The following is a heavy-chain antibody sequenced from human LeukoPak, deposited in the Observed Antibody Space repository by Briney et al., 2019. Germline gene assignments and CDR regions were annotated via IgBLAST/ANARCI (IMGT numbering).Heavy chain of an antibody. CDR3: ARTIYSSSWYYFDY. D-gene: IGHD6-13*01. CDR2: IRYDGGEM. Sequence: GGSLRLSCAASGFTFSSYSMSWVRQAPGKGLEWVGNIRYDGGEMYYVDSVKGRFTISRDNAKNSLYLQMNSLRAEDTAVYYCARTIYSSSWYYFDYWGQGTLVTVSS. CDR1: GFTFSSYS. J-gene: IGHJ4*02. V-gene: IGHV3-7*01.